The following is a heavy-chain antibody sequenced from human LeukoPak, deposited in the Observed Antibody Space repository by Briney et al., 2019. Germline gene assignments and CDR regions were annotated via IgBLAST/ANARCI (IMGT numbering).Heavy chain of an antibody. Sequence: GGSLRLSCSASGFTFSGYWMHWVRQAPGKGLVWFSRINSDGSSTSYADSVKGRFTISRDNAKNTLYLQMNSLRAEDTAVYYCARDPTYYDVLTGYSFGAFDIWGQGTMVTVSS. D-gene: IGHD3-9*01. CDR2: INSDGSST. V-gene: IGHV3-74*01. CDR3: ARDPTYYDVLTGYSFGAFDI. J-gene: IGHJ3*02. CDR1: GFTFSGYW.